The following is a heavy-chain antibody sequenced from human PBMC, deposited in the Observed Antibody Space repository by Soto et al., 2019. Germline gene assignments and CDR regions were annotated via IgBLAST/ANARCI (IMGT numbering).Heavy chain of an antibody. J-gene: IGHJ6*03. Sequence: EVQLVESGGGLAQPGGSLRLSCAASGFTFSSDAMDWVRQAPGKGLEYVSGISSNGIGTYYASSVKGRFTISRDNSRDTVYLQMDSLRPEEMAVYYCASRARAYYYYMDVWGKGTTVTVS. CDR2: ISSNGIGT. CDR1: GFTFSSDA. CDR3: ASRARAYYYYMDV. D-gene: IGHD6-6*01. V-gene: IGHV3-64*01.